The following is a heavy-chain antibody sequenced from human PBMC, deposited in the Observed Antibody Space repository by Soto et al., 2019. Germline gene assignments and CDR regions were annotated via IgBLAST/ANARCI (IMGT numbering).Heavy chain of an antibody. CDR1: GGSISSYY. J-gene: IGHJ6*02. D-gene: IGHD3-22*01. V-gene: IGHV4-59*01. CDR3: ARSPDSSGYSPIWYYYGLDV. CDR2: IYYSGST. Sequence: SETLSLSCTVSGGSISSYYWSWIRQPPGKGLGWIGYIYYSGSTNYNPSLKSRVTISVDTSKNQFSLKLSSVTAADTAVYYCARSPDSSGYSPIWYYYGLDVWGQGTTVTVPS.